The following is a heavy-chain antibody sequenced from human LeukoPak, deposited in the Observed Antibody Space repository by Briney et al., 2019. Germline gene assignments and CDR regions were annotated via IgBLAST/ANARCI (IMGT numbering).Heavy chain of an antibody. CDR2: ISSSGGYI. CDR3: ARLRDTVTSASDY. Sequence: GGSLRLSCAASEFSIKTYSMTWVRQAPGKGLEWVSTISSSGGYIYYADSVKGRFTISRDTAKNSLYLQMNSLRVEDTAVYNCARLRDTVTSASDYWGQGTLVIVSS. CDR1: EFSIKTYS. D-gene: IGHD4-17*01. J-gene: IGHJ4*02. V-gene: IGHV3-21*01.